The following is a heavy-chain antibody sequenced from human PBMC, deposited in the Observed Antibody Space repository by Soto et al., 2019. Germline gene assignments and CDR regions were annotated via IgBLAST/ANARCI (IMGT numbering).Heavy chain of an antibody. Sequence: GGSLRLSCAASGFTFSSYAMSWVRQAPGKGLEWVSAISGSGGSTYYADSVKGRFTISRDNSKNTLYLQMNSLRAEDTAVYYCAGSYSYYYGMDVWGQGTTVTVSS. CDR3: AGSYSYYYGMDV. J-gene: IGHJ6*02. V-gene: IGHV3-23*01. D-gene: IGHD1-26*01. CDR1: GFTFSSYA. CDR2: ISGSGGST.